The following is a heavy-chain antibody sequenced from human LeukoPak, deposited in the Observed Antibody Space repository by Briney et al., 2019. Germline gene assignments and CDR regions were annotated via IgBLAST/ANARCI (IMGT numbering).Heavy chain of an antibody. D-gene: IGHD5-12*01. V-gene: IGHV4-34*01. Sequence: KPSETLSLTCAVYGGSFSGYYWSWIRQPPGKGLEWIGEINHSGSTNYNPSLKSRVTISVDTSKNQFSLKLSSVTAADTAFYFCARGSQDILDPNCFDPWGQGTLVTVSS. CDR1: GGSFSGYY. CDR3: ARGSQDILDPNCFDP. CDR2: INHSGST. J-gene: IGHJ5*02.